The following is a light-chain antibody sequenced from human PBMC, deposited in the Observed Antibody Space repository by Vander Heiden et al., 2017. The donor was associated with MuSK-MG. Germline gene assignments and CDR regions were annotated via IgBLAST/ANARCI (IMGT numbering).Light chain of an antibody. V-gene: IGKV2-28*01. CDR2: LGS. CDR1: QSLLHSNGYNY. CDR3: MQALQTPRT. Sequence: DIVITQSPLPLPVTPGEPASISCRSSQSLLHSNGYNYLDWYLQKPGQSPQLLIYLGSNRASGVPDRFSGSGSGTDFTLKISRVEAEDVGVYYCMQALQTPRTFGQGTKLEIK. J-gene: IGKJ2*01.